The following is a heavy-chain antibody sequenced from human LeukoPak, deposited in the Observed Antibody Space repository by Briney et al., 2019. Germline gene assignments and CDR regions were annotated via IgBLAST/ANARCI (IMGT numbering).Heavy chain of an antibody. J-gene: IGHJ4*02. CDR1: GFTFRRYA. CDR3: ARDLTRSSWYAN. CDR2: ISENGGRT. Sequence: PGGSLRLSCGASGFTFRRYAMNWVRKAPGKGVEWISVISENGGRTYYADSVKGRFTIPRDNAKNSLYLQMNSLRAEDTAVYYCARDLTRSSWYANWGQGTLVTVSS. D-gene: IGHD6-13*01. V-gene: IGHV3-23*01.